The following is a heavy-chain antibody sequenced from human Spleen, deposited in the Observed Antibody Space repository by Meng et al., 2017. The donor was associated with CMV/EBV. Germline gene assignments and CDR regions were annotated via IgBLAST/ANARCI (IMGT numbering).Heavy chain of an antibody. D-gene: IGHD2-15*01. J-gene: IGHJ4*02. V-gene: IGHV3-74*01. Sequence: GESLKISCAASGFTFSSYWMHWVRQVPGKGLVWVARINSDGSSTSYADSVKGRFTISRDNAKYTLYLQMNSLRAEDTAVYYCARVRFSEYSPPFDYWGQGTLVTVSS. CDR2: INSDGSST. CDR1: GFTFSSYW. CDR3: ARVRFSEYSPPFDY.